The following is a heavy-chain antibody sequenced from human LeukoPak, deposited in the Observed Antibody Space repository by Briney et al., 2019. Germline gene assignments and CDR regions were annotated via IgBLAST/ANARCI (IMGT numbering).Heavy chain of an antibody. V-gene: IGHV1-8*01. D-gene: IGHD1-26*01. CDR2: INPNSGNT. CDR1: GYTFTSYD. J-gene: IGHJ6*01. Sequence: ASVKVSCKASGYTFTSYDINWVRQATGQGLEWMGWINPNSGNTGYAQKFQGRVTMTRDTSISTAYMELSSLRSEDTAVYYCARELREGSAYYCGMDVWGQGTTVTVSS. CDR3: ARELREGSAYYCGMDV.